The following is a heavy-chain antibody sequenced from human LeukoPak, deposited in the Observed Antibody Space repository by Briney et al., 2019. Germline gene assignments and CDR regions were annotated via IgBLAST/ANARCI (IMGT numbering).Heavy chain of an antibody. J-gene: IGHJ4*01. CDR1: GYTLTELS. D-gene: IGHD3-16*02. Sequence: ASVKVSCKVSGYTLTELSMHWVRQAPGTGLEWMGGFDPEDGETIYAQKFQGRVTMTEDTSTDTAYMELSSLRSEDTAVYYCATDLLRLGELSPRSYWGHGTLVTVSS. V-gene: IGHV1-24*01. CDR2: FDPEDGET. CDR3: ATDLLRLGELSPRSY.